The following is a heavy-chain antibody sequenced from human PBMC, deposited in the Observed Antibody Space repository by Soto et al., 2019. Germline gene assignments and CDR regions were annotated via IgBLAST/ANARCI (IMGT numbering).Heavy chain of an antibody. CDR3: AKDKYDYIWGSYRFAFDI. D-gene: IGHD3-16*02. Sequence: EVQLLESGGGLVQPGGSLRLSCAASGFTFSSYAMSWVRQAPGKGLEWVSAISGSGGSTYYADSVKGRFTISRDNPKNTLYLHMNSLRAEDTAVYYCAKDKYDYIWGSYRFAFDIWGQGTMVTVSS. CDR1: GFTFSSYA. CDR2: ISGSGGST. V-gene: IGHV3-23*01. J-gene: IGHJ3*02.